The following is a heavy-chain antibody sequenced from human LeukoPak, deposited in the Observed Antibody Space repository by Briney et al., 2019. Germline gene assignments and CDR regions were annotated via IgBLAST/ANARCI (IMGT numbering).Heavy chain of an antibody. CDR2: ISSSGTYI. D-gene: IGHD5-12*01. CDR3: AKDQFDGYDSFDY. V-gene: IGHV3-21*01. CDR1: RFTFSSYT. Sequence: GGSLRLSCAASRFTFSSYTMNWVRQAPGKGLEWVSSISSSGTYIYYADSVKGRFTVSRDNAKNSLYLQMNSLRAEDTAVYYCAKDQFDGYDSFDYWGQGTLVTVSS. J-gene: IGHJ4*02.